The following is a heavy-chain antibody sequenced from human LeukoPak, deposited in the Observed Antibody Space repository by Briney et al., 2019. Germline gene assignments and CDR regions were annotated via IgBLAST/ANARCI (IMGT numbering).Heavy chain of an antibody. D-gene: IGHD4-17*01. J-gene: IGHJ4*02. CDR1: GFTFSSYA. Sequence: PGGSLRLSCAASGFTFSSYAMHWVRQAPGKGLEYVSAISSNGGSTYCANSVKGRFTISRDNSKNTLYLQMGSLRAEDMAVYYCARVYGDYTVGYFDYWGQGTLVTVSS. CDR2: ISSNGGST. CDR3: ARVYGDYTVGYFDY. V-gene: IGHV3-64*01.